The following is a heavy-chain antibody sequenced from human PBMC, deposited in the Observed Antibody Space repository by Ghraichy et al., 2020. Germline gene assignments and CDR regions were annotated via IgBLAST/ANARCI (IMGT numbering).Heavy chain of an antibody. CDR2: IGSAGDT. CDR3: ARGSRGYPADY. Sequence: GGSLRLSCAASGFTFSSYDMHWVRQATGKGLEWVSAIGSAGDTYYSGSVKGRFTISRENAKNSLYLQMNSLRDGDTGVYYCARGSRGYPADYWGQGTLVTVSS. CDR1: GFTFSSYD. J-gene: IGHJ4*02. V-gene: IGHV3-13*04. D-gene: IGHD5-12*01.